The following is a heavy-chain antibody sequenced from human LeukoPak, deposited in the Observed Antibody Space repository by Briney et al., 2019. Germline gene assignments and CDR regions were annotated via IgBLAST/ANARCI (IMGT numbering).Heavy chain of an antibody. D-gene: IGHD7-27*01. CDR3: ARDKIGDGDHFDY. CDR2: INPNSGGT. J-gene: IGHJ4*02. V-gene: IGHV1-2*02. Sequence: GASVRLSCKASGYTFTSYGISWVRQAPGQGLEWMGWINPNSGGTNYAQKFQGRVTMTRDTSISTAYMEVIRLRSDDTAVYYCARDKIGDGDHFDYWGQGTLGSASS. CDR1: GYTFTSYG.